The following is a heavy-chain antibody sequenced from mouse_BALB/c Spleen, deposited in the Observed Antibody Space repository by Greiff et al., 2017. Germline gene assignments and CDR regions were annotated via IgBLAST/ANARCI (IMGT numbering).Heavy chain of an antibody. Sequence: VKVVESGAELVRPGASVTLSCKASGYTFTDYEMHWVKQTPVHGLEWIGAIDPETGGTAYNQKFKGKATLTADKSSSTAYMELRSLTSEDSAVYYCTRWLLRGWFAYWGQGTLVTVSA. CDR2: IDPETGGT. J-gene: IGHJ3*01. V-gene: IGHV1-15*01. D-gene: IGHD2-3*01. CDR1: GYTFTDYE. CDR3: TRWLLRGWFAY.